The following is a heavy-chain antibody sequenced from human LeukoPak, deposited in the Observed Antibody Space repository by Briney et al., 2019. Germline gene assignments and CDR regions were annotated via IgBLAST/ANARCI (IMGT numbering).Heavy chain of an antibody. J-gene: IGHJ6*02. CDR1: GGSISSYY. CDR3: ARTCSGGSCYSGYYYYGMDV. Sequence: PWETLSLTCTVSGGSISSYYWSWIRQPPGKGLEWIGYIYYSGSTNYNPSLKSRVTISVDTSKNQFSLKLSSVTAADTAVYYCARTCSGGSCYSGYYYYGMDVWGQGSTVTVSS. D-gene: IGHD2-15*01. V-gene: IGHV4-59*12. CDR2: IYYSGST.